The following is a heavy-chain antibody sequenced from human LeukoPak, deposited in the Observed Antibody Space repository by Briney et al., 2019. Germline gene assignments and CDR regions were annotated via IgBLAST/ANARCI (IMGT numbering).Heavy chain of an antibody. Sequence: ASVKVSCKASGGTFSSYAISWVRQAPGQGLEWMGGIIPIFGTANYAQKFQGRVTITADKSTSTAYMELSSLRSEDTAVYFCARVKYGSGRKGYYYYFMDVWGKGTTVTVSS. CDR3: ARVKYGSGRKGYYYYFMDV. CDR2: IIPIFGTA. D-gene: IGHD3-10*01. J-gene: IGHJ6*03. CDR1: GGTFSSYA. V-gene: IGHV1-69*06.